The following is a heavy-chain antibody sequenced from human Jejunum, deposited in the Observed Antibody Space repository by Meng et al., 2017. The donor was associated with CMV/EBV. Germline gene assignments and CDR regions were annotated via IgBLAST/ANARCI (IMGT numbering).Heavy chain of an antibody. J-gene: IGHJ4*02. CDR2: IGTTSGIYT. D-gene: IGHD3-16*01. Sequence: VESGGGLVKPGGSIVLSCAVSGFSFSDYYIQWLRQAPGKGLEWISYIGTTSGIYTKYIDSVTGRFTISRDNAKNSVYLQMNMLRAEDTAVYYCAREGGLKRFDSWGQGTLVTVSS. V-gene: IGHV3-11*06. CDR1: GFSFSDYY. CDR3: AREGGLKRFDS.